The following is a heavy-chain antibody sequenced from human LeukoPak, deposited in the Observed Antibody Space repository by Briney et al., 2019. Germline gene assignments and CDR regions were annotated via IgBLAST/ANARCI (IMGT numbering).Heavy chain of an antibody. Sequence: PGGSLRLSCAASGFTFSSYGMNWVRQAPGKGLEWVSSISSSSNYIYYADSVKGRFTISRDNAKNSLYLQMNSLRAEDTAVYYCAADGIAAAGSRADYWGQGTLVTVSS. CDR1: GFTFSSYG. CDR2: ISSSSNYI. D-gene: IGHD6-13*01. CDR3: AADGIAAAGSRADY. V-gene: IGHV3-21*01. J-gene: IGHJ4*02.